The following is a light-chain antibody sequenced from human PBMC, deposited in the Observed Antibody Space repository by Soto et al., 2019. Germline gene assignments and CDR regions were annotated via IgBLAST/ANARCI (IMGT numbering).Light chain of an antibody. CDR2: DAS. CDR3: QQYHNWPIT. CDR1: QSVSSN. Sequence: EIVRTQSPATLSLSPGERPNLSCRASQSVSSNLAWHKQKPGQAPRILRYDASTRATGIPARFRGSGSGTDFTLTISSLKSEDFEVYYCQQYHNWPITFGQGTRLEIK. J-gene: IGKJ5*01. V-gene: IGKV3-15*01.